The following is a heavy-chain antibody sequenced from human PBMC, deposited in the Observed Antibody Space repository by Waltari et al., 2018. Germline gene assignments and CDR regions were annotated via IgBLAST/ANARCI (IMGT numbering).Heavy chain of an antibody. V-gene: IGHV4-31*01. CDR1: GGSISSGGYY. CDR3: ARVLASGSSSSYYCDY. D-gene: IGHD6-6*01. J-gene: IGHJ4*02. CDR2: IYYSGRT. Sequence: QVQLQESGPGLVKPSQTLSLTCTVSGGSISSGGYYWSWIRQHPGKGLEWIGYIYYSGRTYYNPSLKSLVTRSVDTSKNQFSLKLSSVTAADTAVYYCARVLASGSSSSYYCDYWGQGTLVTVSS.